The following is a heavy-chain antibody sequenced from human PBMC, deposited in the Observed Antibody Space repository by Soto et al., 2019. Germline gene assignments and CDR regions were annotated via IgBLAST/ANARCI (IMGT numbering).Heavy chain of an antibody. J-gene: IGHJ6*02. V-gene: IGHV3-15*01. D-gene: IGHD4-4*01. CDR3: TTDITTVTDYYYGMDV. CDR1: GFTFSNAW. Sequence: EVQLVESGGGLVQPGGSLRLSCAASGFTFSNAWMSWVRQAPGKGLEWVGSIKSKTDGGTTDYAAPVKGRFTISRDDSTNTLYLQMNSLKTEDTAVYYCTTDITTVTDYYYGMDVWGQGTTVTVSS. CDR2: IKSKTDGGTT.